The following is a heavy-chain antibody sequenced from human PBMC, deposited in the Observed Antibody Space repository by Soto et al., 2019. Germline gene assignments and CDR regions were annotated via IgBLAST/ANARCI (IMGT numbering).Heavy chain of an antibody. D-gene: IGHD6-6*01. V-gene: IGHV1-18*01. Sequence: QVQLVQSGVEVKKPGASVKVSCKASGYTFTNYAISWVRQAPGRGLEWMGWVNTYNGNPNYAQIFQGRVTMTTDTSTGTAYMELRSLESDASAVYYCARDSQYSTDWQRFDSWGQGTLVTVSS. CDR1: GYTFTNYA. J-gene: IGHJ4*02. CDR2: VNTYNGNP. CDR3: ARDSQYSTDWQRFDS.